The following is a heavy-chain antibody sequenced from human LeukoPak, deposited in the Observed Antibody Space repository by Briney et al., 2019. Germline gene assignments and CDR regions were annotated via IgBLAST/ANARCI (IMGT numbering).Heavy chain of an antibody. J-gene: IGHJ6*03. V-gene: IGHV1-8*01. CDR1: GYTFTSYD. Sequence: GASVKVSCKASGYTFTSYDINWVRQATGQGLEWMGWMNPNSGNTGYAQKFQGRVTMTRNTSISTAYTELSSLRSEDTAVYYCAGFCMVRGVMDYYYMDVWGKGTTVTISS. D-gene: IGHD3-10*01. CDR3: AGFCMVRGVMDYYYMDV. CDR2: MNPNSGNT.